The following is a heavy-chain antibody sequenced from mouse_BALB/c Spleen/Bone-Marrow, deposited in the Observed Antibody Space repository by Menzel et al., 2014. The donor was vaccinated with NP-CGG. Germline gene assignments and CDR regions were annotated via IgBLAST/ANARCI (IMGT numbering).Heavy chain of an antibody. Sequence: QVQLKQSGPELVKPGASVKISCRASGYAFXSSWMNWVKQRPGQGPEWIGRIYPGDGDTNYNGKFKGKATLTADKSSSTAYMQLSSLTSVDSAVYFCARTYGSSYFVYWGQGTLVTVSA. D-gene: IGHD1-1*01. CDR1: GYAFXSSW. CDR3: ARTYGSSYFVY. CDR2: IYPGDGDT. V-gene: IGHV1-82*01. J-gene: IGHJ3*01.